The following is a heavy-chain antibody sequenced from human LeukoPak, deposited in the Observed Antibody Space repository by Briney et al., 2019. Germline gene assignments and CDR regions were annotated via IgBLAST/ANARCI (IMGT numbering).Heavy chain of an antibody. D-gene: IGHD2-2*01. V-gene: IGHV4-34*01. CDR2: INHSGST. CDR1: GGSFSGYY. Sequence: SETLSLTCAVYGGSFSGYYWSWIRQPPGKGLEWIGEINHSGSTNYNPSLKSRVTISVDTSKNQFSLKLSSVTAADTAVYYCASEDIVVVPDAMGQNWFDPWGQGTLVTVSS. J-gene: IGHJ5*02. CDR3: ASEDIVVVPDAMGQNWFDP.